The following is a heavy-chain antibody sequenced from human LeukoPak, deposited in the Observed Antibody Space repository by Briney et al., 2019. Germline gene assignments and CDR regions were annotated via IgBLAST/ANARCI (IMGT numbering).Heavy chain of an antibody. CDR3: ARGDCSSTSCFWFDP. CDR1: GFTFDDYG. V-gene: IGHV3-20*04. D-gene: IGHD2-2*01. J-gene: IGHJ5*02. CDR2: INWNGGST. Sequence: GGSLRLSCAASGFTFDDYGMSWVRQAPGKGLEWVSGINWNGGSTGYADSVKGRFTISGDNAKNSLYPQMNSLRAEDTALYYCARGDCSSTSCFWFDPWGQGTLVTVSS.